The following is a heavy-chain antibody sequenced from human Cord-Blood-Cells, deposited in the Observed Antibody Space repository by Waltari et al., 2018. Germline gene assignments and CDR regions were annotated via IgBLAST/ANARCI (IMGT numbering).Heavy chain of an antibody. CDR2: IRSKANSYAT. CDR3: TSVWGAAPY. J-gene: IGHJ4*02. Sequence: EVQLVESGGGLVQPGGSLILSCSASGFTFSAFAMHWVRQVSGKGLEWVGRIRSKANSYATAYAASVKGRFTISRDDSKNTAYLQMNSLKTEDTAVYYCTSVWGAAPYWGQGTLVTVSS. CDR1: GFTFSAFA. V-gene: IGHV3-73*02. D-gene: IGHD3-16*01.